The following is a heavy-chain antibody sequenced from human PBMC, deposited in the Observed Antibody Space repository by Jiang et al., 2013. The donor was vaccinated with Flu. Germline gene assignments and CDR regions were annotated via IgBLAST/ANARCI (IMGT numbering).Heavy chain of an antibody. CDR3: ARGHYYDSTAYYPN. CDR2: ISYDGSNE. CDR1: GXTFSSYA. J-gene: IGHJ4*02. Sequence: GRSLRLSCAASGXTFSSYAMHWVRQAPGKGLEWVALISYDGSNEYYADSVKGRFTISRDNSKNTLYLQMNSLRAEDTTVYYCARGHYYDSTAYYPNWGQGTLVTVSS. V-gene: IGHV3-30*01. D-gene: IGHD3-22*01.